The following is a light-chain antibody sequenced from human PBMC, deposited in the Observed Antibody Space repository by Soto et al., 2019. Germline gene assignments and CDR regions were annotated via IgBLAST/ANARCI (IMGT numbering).Light chain of an antibody. CDR3: QSYDSSLNGRV. V-gene: IGLV1-40*01. J-gene: IGLJ1*01. CDR1: SSNIGAGYD. Sequence: QSVLTQPPSVSGAPGQRVTISCTGSSSNIGAGYDVHWYQQLPGTAPKLLIYGNSNRPSGVPDRFSGSKSGTSASLAITGFQAEDEADYYCQSYDSSLNGRVFGTGTKRTVL. CDR2: GNS.